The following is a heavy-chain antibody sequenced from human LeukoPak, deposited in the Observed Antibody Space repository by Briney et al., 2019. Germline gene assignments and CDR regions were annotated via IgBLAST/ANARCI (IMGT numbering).Heavy chain of an antibody. V-gene: IGHV4-39*01. J-gene: IGHJ4*02. CDR1: GGSINNDGYH. Sequence: TSETLSLTCTVSGGSINNDGYHWAWVRQPPGKGLEWIATIHYSGTTYYNPSLKSRVTISVDTSRNQFSLRLNSVSAADTAVYFCTRYTLSTGFDYWGQGTLVTVSS. CDR2: IHYSGTT. CDR3: TRYTLSTGFDY. D-gene: IGHD1-1*01.